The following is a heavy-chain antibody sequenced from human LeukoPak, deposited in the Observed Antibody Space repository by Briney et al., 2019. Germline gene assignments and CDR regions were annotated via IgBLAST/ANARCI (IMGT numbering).Heavy chain of an antibody. Sequence: GRSLRLSCAASGSTFSSYAMHWVRQAPGKGLEWVAVISYDGSNKYYADSVKGRFTISRDNSKNTLYLQMNSLRAEDTAVYYCARGESGWAHFDYWGQGTLVTVSS. CDR2: ISYDGSNK. CDR3: ARGESGWAHFDY. CDR1: GSTFSSYA. J-gene: IGHJ4*02. V-gene: IGHV3-30-3*01. D-gene: IGHD6-19*01.